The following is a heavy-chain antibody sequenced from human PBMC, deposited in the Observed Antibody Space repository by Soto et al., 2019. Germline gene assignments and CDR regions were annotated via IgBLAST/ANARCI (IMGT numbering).Heavy chain of an antibody. Sequence: VGSLRLSCAASGFTFSNSPMTWVRQAPGRGLEWASTISGSGGSTYYADSVKGRLTISRDNSKSTLSLQMNSLTAEDTAVYYCAKELSYYGSGSLRWGPGTLVTVSS. CDR3: AKELSYYGSGSLR. J-gene: IGHJ4*02. CDR1: GFTFSNSP. CDR2: ISGSGGST. D-gene: IGHD3-10*01. V-gene: IGHV3-23*01.